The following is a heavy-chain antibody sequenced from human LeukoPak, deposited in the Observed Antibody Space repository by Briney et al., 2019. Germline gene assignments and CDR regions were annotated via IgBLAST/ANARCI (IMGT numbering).Heavy chain of an antibody. CDR2: IKQDGSEK. V-gene: IGHV3-7*01. Sequence: PGGSLRLSCAASGFTFTSYGMSWVRQAPGKGLEWVANIKQDGSEKYYVDSVKGRFTVSRDTPKGSLYLQMNSLRAEDSAVYYCARGLGAPYHDFWSGYLAYWGQGTLVTVSS. D-gene: IGHD3-3*01. CDR3: ARGLGAPYHDFWSGYLAY. CDR1: GFTFTSYG. J-gene: IGHJ4*02.